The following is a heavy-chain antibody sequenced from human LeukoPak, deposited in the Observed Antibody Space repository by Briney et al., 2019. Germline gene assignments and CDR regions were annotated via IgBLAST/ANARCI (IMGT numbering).Heavy chain of an antibody. J-gene: IGHJ4*01. CDR2: IYYSGST. V-gene: IGHV4-39*01. D-gene: IGHD7-27*01. CDR1: GGSISSSSYY. CDR3: ARLVLTAGTDY. Sequence: PSETLSLTCTVSGGSISSSSYYWGWIRQPPGKGLEWIGSIYYSGSTYYNPSLKSRVTISVDTSKNQFSLKLSSVTAADTAVYYCARLVLTAGTDYWGQGTLVTVSS.